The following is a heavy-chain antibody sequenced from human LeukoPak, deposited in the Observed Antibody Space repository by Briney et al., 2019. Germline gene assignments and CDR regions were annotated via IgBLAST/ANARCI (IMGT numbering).Heavy chain of an antibody. CDR1: GYTFTSYA. CDR3: ARGGSGWYEIAHAFDI. CDR2: INTNTGNP. V-gene: IGHV7-4-1*02. J-gene: IGHJ3*02. D-gene: IGHD6-19*01. Sequence: ASVKVSCKASGYTFTSYAMNWVRQAPGQGLEWMGWINTNTGNPTYAQGLTGRFVFSLDTSVSTAYLQISSLKAEDTAVYYCARGGSGWYEIAHAFDIWGQGTMVTVSS.